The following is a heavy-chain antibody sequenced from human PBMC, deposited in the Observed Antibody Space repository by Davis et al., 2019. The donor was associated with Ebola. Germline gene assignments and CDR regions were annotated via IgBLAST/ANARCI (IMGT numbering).Heavy chain of an antibody. CDR3: ASDRGWLQLQGAFDI. J-gene: IGHJ3*02. V-gene: IGHV4-4*02. Sequence: SETLSLTCAVSGGSISSSNWWSWVRQPPGKGPEWIGAIYHSGSTNYNPSPKSRVTISVDKSKNQFSLKLSSVTAADTAVYYCASDRGWLQLQGAFDIWGQGTMVTVSS. CDR1: GGSISSSNW. CDR2: IYHSGST. D-gene: IGHD5-24*01.